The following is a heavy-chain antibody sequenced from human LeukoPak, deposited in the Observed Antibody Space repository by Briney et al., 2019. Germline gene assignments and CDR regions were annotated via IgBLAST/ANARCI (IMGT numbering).Heavy chain of an antibody. Sequence: ASVKVSCKASGYTFTSYYMHWVRQAPGQGLEWVGRINPSGGSTTYAQNFQGRVTMTRDTSTSTVYMELSSLRSEDTAVYYCSRDNRVEMALWGQGTLVTVSS. V-gene: IGHV1-46*03. CDR1: GYTFTSYY. CDR3: SRDNRVEMAL. D-gene: IGHD5-24*01. CDR2: INPSGGST. J-gene: IGHJ4*02.